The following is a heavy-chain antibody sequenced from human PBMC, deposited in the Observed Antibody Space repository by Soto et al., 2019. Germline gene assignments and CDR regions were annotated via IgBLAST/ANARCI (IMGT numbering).Heavy chain of an antibody. CDR1: GYTFTGYY. J-gene: IGHJ3*02. Sequence: GASVKVSCKASGYTFTGYYMHWVRQAPGQGLEWMGIINPSGGSTSYAQKFQGRVTMTRDTSTSTVYMELSSLRSEDTAVYYCARDSIAAAGTSAFDIWGQGTMVTVSS. V-gene: IGHV1-46*03. CDR3: ARDSIAAAGTSAFDI. D-gene: IGHD6-13*01. CDR2: INPSGGST.